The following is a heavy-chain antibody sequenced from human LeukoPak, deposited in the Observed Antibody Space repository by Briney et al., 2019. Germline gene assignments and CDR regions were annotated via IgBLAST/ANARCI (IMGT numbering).Heavy chain of an antibody. V-gene: IGHV4-61*01. CDR2: IYYSGST. CDR1: GGSVSSGSYY. Sequence: SETLSLTCTVSGGSVSSGSYYWSWIRQPPGKGLEWIGYIYYSGSTNYNPSLKSRVTISVDTSKNQFSLKLSSVTAADTAVYYCARDQYRGSYYYWYFDLWGRGTLVTVSS. CDR3: ARDQYRGSYYYWYFDL. D-gene: IGHD1-26*01. J-gene: IGHJ2*01.